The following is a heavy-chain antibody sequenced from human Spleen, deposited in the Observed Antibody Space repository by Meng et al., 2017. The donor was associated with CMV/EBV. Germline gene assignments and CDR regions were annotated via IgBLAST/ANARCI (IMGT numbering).Heavy chain of an antibody. J-gene: IGHJ4*02. Sequence: ASVKVSCKASGRSFSSYYMHWVRQAPRLGLEWMGMINPSGGSTTYAQRFRGRVTMTRDTSTNIVYMELSTLRSEDTAVYYCATLGSYYKVWGQGTLVTVSS. V-gene: IGHV1-46*01. CDR1: GRSFSSYY. CDR3: ATLGSYYKV. CDR2: INPSGGST. D-gene: IGHD3-10*01.